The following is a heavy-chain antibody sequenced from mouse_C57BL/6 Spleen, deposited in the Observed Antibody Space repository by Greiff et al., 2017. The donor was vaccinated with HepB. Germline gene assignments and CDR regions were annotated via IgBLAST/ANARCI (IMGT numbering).Heavy chain of an antibody. CDR1: GFTFSSYG. CDR3: ARQIWIDY. J-gene: IGHJ2*01. CDR2: ISSGGSYT. V-gene: IGHV5-6*02. Sequence: DVKLQESGGDLVKPGGSLKLSCAASGFTFSSYGMSWVRQTPDKRLEWVATISSGGSYTYYPDSVKGRFTISRDNAKNTLYLQMSSLKSEDTAMYYCARQIWIDYWGQGTTLTVSS.